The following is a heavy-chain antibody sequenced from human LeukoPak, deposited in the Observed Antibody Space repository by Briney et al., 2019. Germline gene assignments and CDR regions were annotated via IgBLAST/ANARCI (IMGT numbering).Heavy chain of an antibody. Sequence: PGGSLRLSCAASGFTFSSYGMHWVRQAPGKGLEWVAVISYDGSNKYYADSVKGRFTISRDNSKNTLYLQMSSLRAEDTAVYYCASAGYSETYYYHYGMDVWGQGTTVTVSS. CDR2: ISYDGSNK. D-gene: IGHD6-13*01. CDR1: GFTFSSYG. J-gene: IGHJ6*02. V-gene: IGHV3-30*03. CDR3: ASAGYSETYYYHYGMDV.